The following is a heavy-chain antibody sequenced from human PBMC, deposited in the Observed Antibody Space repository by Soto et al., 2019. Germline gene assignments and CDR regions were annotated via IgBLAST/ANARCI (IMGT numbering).Heavy chain of an antibody. D-gene: IGHD2-2*01. CDR1: GGSISSSSYY. V-gene: IGHV4-39*01. Sequence: SETLSLTCTVSGGSISSSSYYWGWIRQPPGKGLEWIGSIYYSGSTYYNPSLKSRVTISVDTSKNQFSLKLSSVTAADMAVYYCARGVSRLGYCSSTSCFNWFDPWGQGTLVTVSS. CDR2: IYYSGST. CDR3: ARGVSRLGYCSSTSCFNWFDP. J-gene: IGHJ5*02.